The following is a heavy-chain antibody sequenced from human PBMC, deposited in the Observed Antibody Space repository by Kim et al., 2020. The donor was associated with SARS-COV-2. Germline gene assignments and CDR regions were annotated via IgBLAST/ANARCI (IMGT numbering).Heavy chain of an antibody. V-gene: IGHV3-7*03. Sequence: GGSLRLSCAASGFTFSSYWMSWVRQAPGKGLEWVANIKQDGSEKYYVDSVKGRFTISRDNAKNSLYLQMNSLRAEDTAVYYCARDPSYYDILTGYYNQPIDYWGQGTLVTVSS. CDR2: IKQDGSEK. CDR1: GFTFSSYW. J-gene: IGHJ4*02. CDR3: ARDPSYYDILTGYYNQPIDY. D-gene: IGHD3-9*01.